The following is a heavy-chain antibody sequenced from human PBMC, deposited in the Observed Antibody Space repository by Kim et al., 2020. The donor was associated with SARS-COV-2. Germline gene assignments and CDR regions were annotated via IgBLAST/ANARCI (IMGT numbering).Heavy chain of an antibody. Sequence: SETLSLTCNVSGVSVNKKSYYWGWIRQAPGKGLEWIGTLSYSGVTYFNPSLKSRVTISPDTSRNRFSLKVDSVTAPDTAIYFCARLIGPESELDVFDVWGQGTLVTVFS. CDR2: LSYSGVT. J-gene: IGHJ3*01. V-gene: IGHV4-39*01. CDR1: GVSVNKKSYY. D-gene: IGHD3-10*01. CDR3: ARLIGPESELDVFDV.